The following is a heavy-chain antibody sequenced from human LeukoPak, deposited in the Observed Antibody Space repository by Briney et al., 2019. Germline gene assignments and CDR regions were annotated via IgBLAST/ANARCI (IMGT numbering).Heavy chain of an antibody. CDR3: AKIFHLLWFGELLYDY. D-gene: IGHD3-10*01. V-gene: IGHV3-48*01. CDR1: GFTFSTYT. J-gene: IGHJ4*02. CDR2: ISSSSSTI. Sequence: GGSLRLSCAASGFTFSTYTMNWVRQAPGKGLEWVSYISSSSSTIYYADSVKGRFTISRDNSKNTLYLQMNSLRAEDTAVYYCAKIFHLLWFGELLYDYWGQGTLVTVSS.